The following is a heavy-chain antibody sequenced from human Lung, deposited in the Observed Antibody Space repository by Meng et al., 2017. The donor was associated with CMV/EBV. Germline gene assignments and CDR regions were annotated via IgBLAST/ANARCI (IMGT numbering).Heavy chain of an antibody. CDR1: GFTFSSFS. D-gene: IGHD1-26*01. Sequence: VELVEAGGGVAQPGGSLTRSCAASGFTFSSFSMHWVRQAPGKGLEWVSFIRHDGINEYYVDSVKGRFTISRDNSKNTLYLQMNSLRVEDTAVYYCARDLRWRALDYWGQGTLVTVSS. J-gene: IGHJ4*02. V-gene: IGHV3-30*02. CDR2: IRHDGINE. CDR3: ARDLRWRALDY.